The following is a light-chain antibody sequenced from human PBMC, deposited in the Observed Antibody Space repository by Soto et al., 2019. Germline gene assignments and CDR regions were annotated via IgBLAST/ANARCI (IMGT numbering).Light chain of an antibody. V-gene: IGKV3-20*01. CDR1: QIVGGDT. CDR3: QQYHWAPDT. CDR2: GAS. J-gene: IGKJ5*01. Sequence: EIVLTQSPGTLSLSPGERATLSCRASQIVGGDTLACFQQRPGQAHRLVIYGASNRAAGIPDRFSGSGSGTDFTLTVSRLEPEDFAMYYCQQYHWAPDTFGQGTRLEIK.